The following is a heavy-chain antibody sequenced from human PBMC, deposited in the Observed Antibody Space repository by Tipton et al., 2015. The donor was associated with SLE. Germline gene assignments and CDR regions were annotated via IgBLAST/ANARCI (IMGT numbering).Heavy chain of an antibody. D-gene: IGHD3-22*01. Sequence: TLSLTCTVSGGSISSRSHYWGWIRQPPGKGLEWIGSIHYTGTTYYSPSLKSRVTISVDASKNQFSLKLSSVTAADTAVYYCVREVVVTDAFDIWGQGTMVTVSS. CDR2: IHYTGTT. CDR1: GGSISSRSHY. CDR3: VREVVVTDAFDI. V-gene: IGHV4-39*07. J-gene: IGHJ3*02.